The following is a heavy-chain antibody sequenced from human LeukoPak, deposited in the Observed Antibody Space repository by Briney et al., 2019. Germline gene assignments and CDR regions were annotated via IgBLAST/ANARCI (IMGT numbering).Heavy chain of an antibody. CDR3: VRPGDDPSYGSPGYFDY. Sequence: SETLSLTCTVSGASISSSSYYWGWIRQPPGKGLEWIGSIFYSGTTYYSPSLKSRVAISVDTSKNQFSLKLNSVTAADTAVYYCVRPGDDPSYGSPGYFDYWGQGILVTVSS. V-gene: IGHV4-39*01. CDR2: IFYSGTT. J-gene: IGHJ4*02. CDR1: GASISSSSYY. D-gene: IGHD5-18*01.